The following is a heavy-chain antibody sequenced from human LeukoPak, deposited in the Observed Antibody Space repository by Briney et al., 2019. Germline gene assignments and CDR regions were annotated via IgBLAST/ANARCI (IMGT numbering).Heavy chain of an antibody. CDR3: ARGVEASGVGFYAFDI. J-gene: IGHJ3*02. V-gene: IGHV4-4*07. Sequence: PSETLSLTCTVSGASIGSFYWVWIRQPAGKGLEWIGRLYNGGDTNYSPSLRSRVTMPVDTSKNQFSLKLKSVTAADTAVYYCARGVEASGVGFYAFDIWGQGTMATVSS. CDR2: LYNGGDT. D-gene: IGHD6-13*01. CDR1: GASIGSFY.